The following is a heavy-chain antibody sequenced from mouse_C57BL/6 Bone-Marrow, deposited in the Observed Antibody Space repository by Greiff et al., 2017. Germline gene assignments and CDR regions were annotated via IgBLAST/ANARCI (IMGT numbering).Heavy chain of an antibody. Sequence: QVQLQQSGAELVRPGASVKLSCKASGYTFTDYYINWVKQRPGQGLEWIARIYPGSGNTYYNEKFKGKATLTAEKSSSTAYMQLSSLTSEYSADYVCAKGAWFANWGQGTLVTVSA. J-gene: IGHJ3*01. V-gene: IGHV1-76*01. CDR3: AKGAWFAN. CDR1: GYTFTDYY. CDR2: IYPGSGNT.